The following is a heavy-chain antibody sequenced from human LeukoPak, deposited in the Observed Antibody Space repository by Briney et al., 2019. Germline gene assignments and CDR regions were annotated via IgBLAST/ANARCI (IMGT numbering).Heavy chain of an antibody. J-gene: IGHJ4*02. V-gene: IGHV3-23*01. Sequence: GGSLRLSCTASGFTLSSYEMSWIRQAPGKGLEWVSSIDYSGGDTHYADSVKGRFTISRDNSKNTLYLQLSSLRAEDTAVYYCARVVPPTDYGSGSYFWDPYYFDYWGQGTLVTVSS. CDR2: IDYSGGDT. D-gene: IGHD3-10*01. CDR3: ARVVPPTDYGSGSYFWDPYYFDY. CDR1: GFTLSSYE.